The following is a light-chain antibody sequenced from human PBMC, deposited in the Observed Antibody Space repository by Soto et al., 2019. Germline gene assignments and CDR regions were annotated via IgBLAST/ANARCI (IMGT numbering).Light chain of an antibody. CDR1: QSVLYTAINKNY. Sequence: DTVMTQSPDSLTVSLGERATINCKSSQSVLYTAINKNYLGWYQQKPGQPPKLLIYWASTRASGVPDRFIGSASGTDFTLTISSLQPEDAAVDYCQQYFTTPITFGQGTRLEI. CDR3: QQYFTTPIT. CDR2: WAS. V-gene: IGKV4-1*01. J-gene: IGKJ5*01.